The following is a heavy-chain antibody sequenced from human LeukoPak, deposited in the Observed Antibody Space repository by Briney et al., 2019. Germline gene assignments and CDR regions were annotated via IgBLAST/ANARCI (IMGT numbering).Heavy chain of an antibody. Sequence: KPSETLSLTCTVSGGSISSCSYYWGWIRQPPGKGLEWIGSIYYSGSTYYNPSLKSRVTISVDTSKNQFSLKLSSVTAADTAVYYCARECTNGVCYLDYWGQGTLVTVSS. J-gene: IGHJ4*02. CDR2: IYYSGST. D-gene: IGHD2-8*01. CDR1: GGSISSCSYY. CDR3: ARECTNGVCYLDY. V-gene: IGHV4-39*01.